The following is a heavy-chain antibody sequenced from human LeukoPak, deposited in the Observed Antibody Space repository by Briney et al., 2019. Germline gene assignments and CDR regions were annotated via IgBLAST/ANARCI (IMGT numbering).Heavy chain of an antibody. J-gene: IGHJ4*02. CDR3: ARHVGSIAVGG. V-gene: IGHV4-34*01. D-gene: IGHD6-6*01. CDR1: GGSFSGYY. Sequence: SETLSLTCAVYGGSFSGYYWSWIRQPPGKGLEWIGEINHSGSTNYNPSLKSRVTISVDTSKNQFSLKLSSVTAADTAVYYCARHVGSIAVGGWGQGTLVTVSS. CDR2: INHSGST.